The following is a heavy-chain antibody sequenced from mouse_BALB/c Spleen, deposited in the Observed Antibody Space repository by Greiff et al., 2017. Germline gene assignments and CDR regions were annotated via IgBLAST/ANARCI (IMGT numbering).Heavy chain of an antibody. CDR3: ARELTGTIWFAY. V-gene: IGHV1-7*01. CDR1: GYTFTSYW. D-gene: IGHD4-1*01. J-gene: IGHJ3*01. CDR2: INPSTGYT. Sequence: VKLVESGAELAKPGASVKMSCKASGYTFTSYWMHWVKQRPGQGLEWIGYINPSTGYTEYNQKFKDKATLTADKSSSTAYMQLSSLTSEDSAVYYCARELTGTIWFAYWGQGTLVTVSA.